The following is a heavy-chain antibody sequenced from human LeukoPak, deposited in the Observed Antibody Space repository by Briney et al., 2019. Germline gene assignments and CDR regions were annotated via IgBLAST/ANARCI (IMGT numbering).Heavy chain of an antibody. CDR2: IYYSGST. CDR3: ARVRSGHYYDSSGYNWFDP. CDR1: GGSISSSSYY. V-gene: IGHV4-39*07. Sequence: SETLSLTCTVSGGSISSSSYYWGWIRQPPGKGLEWIGSIYYSGSTYYNPSLKSRVTISVDTSKNQFSLKLSSVTAADTAVYYCARVRSGHYYDSSGYNWFDPWGQGTLVTVSS. J-gene: IGHJ5*02. D-gene: IGHD3-22*01.